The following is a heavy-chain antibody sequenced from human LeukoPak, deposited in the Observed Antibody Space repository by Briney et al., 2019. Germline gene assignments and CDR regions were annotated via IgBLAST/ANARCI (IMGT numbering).Heavy chain of an antibody. V-gene: IGHV4-61*02. CDR2: IYTSGST. CDR1: GNSISSGDNY. D-gene: IGHD3-22*01. J-gene: IGHJ4*02. CDR3: ARASYSYDINGWVPFDY. Sequence: SETLSLTCTVSGNSISSGDNYWSWIRQPAGKGLEWIGRIYTSGSTNYNPSLKSRVTISGDTSKNQFSLRLSSVTAADTAVYYCARASYSYDINGWVPFDYWGQGTLITVSS.